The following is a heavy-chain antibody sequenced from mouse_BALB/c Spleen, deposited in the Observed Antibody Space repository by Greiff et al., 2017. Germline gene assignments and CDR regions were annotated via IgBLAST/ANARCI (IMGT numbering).Heavy chain of an antibody. CDR2: IDPENGNT. Sequence: EVKLMESGAELVRPGALVKLSCKASGFNIKDYYMHWVKQRPEQGLEWIGWIDPENGNTIYDPKFQGKASITADTSSNTAYLQLSSLTSEDTAVYYCARGGAMDYWGQGTSVTVSS. V-gene: IGHV14-1*02. CDR3: ARGGAMDY. J-gene: IGHJ4*01. CDR1: GFNIKDYY.